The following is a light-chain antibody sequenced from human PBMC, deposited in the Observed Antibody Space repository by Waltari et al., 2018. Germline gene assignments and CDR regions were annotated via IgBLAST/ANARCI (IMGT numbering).Light chain of an antibody. CDR1: QSIGSC. CDR3: QQSYSTPRT. CDR2: AAS. J-gene: IGKJ1*01. Sequence: DSQMTQSPSSMSASVGDRVTMTFRASQSIGSCLNWYRQKPGKAPKLRIYAASSLQSGVPSRFSGSGSGTDFTLTISSLQPEDFATYYCQQSYSTPRTFGQGTKVEIK. V-gene: IGKV1-39*01.